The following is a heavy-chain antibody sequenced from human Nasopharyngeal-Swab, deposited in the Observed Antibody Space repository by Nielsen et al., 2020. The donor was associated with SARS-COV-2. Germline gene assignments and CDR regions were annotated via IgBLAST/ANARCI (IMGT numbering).Heavy chain of an antibody. J-gene: IGHJ6*03. Sequence: GGSLRLSCAASGFTFSTYSMNWVRQAPGKGLEWISYISGGSRTIYHADSVKGRFTISRDNAKDSLFLQMNSLRAEDTAVYYCARGGRGSQYYMDVWGKGTTVTVSS. CDR3: ARGGRGSQYYMDV. CDR2: ISGGSRTI. CDR1: GFTFSTYS. V-gene: IGHV3-48*04. D-gene: IGHD1-26*01.